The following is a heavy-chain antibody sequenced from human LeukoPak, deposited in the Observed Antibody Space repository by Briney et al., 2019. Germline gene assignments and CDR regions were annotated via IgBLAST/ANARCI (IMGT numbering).Heavy chain of an antibody. CDR1: GGSISSSSYY. CDR3: ARVPPVLLWFGEFDP. D-gene: IGHD3-10*01. J-gene: IGHJ5*02. Sequence: SETLSLTCTVSGGSISSSSYYWGWIRQPPGKGLEWIGSIYYSGSTYYNPSLKSRVTISVDTSKNQFSLKLSSVTAADTAVYYCARVPPVLLWFGEFDPWGQGTLVTVSS. V-gene: IGHV4-39*07. CDR2: IYYSGST.